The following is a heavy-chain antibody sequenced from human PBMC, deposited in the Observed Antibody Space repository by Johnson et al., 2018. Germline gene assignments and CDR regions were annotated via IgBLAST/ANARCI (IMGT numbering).Heavy chain of an antibody. J-gene: IGHJ6*03. V-gene: IGHV3-30*03. CDR2: ISYDGSKK. D-gene: IGHD5-24*01. CDR3: ARDHLQYYYDYMAV. CDR1: GFTLSSYG. Sequence: VQLVESGGGVVQPGRALGLSCAATGFTLSSYGRHWVRQAHGKGLEWVAVISYDGSKKYYADSVKGRFTISRDNSKNPLYLQMHSLRADDTAVYYCARDHLQYYYDYMAVWGKGTTVTVSS.